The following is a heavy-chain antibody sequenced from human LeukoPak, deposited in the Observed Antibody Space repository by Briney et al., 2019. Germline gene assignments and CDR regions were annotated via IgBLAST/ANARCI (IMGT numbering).Heavy chain of an antibody. CDR3: AREHSYGYVEDTFDY. CDR2: INPSGGST. D-gene: IGHD5-18*01. Sequence: ASVKVSCKASGYTFTSYYMHWVRQAPGQGLEWMGIINPSGGSTSYAQKFQGRVTMTRDTSTSTVYMELSSLRSEDTAVYYCAREHSYGYVEDTFDYWGQGTLVTVSS. V-gene: IGHV1-46*01. J-gene: IGHJ4*02. CDR1: GYTFTSYY.